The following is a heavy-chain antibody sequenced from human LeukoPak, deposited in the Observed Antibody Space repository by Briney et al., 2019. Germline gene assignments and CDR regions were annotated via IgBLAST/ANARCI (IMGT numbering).Heavy chain of an antibody. CDR3: ARKKNYDFWSGYTKVWFDP. D-gene: IGHD3-3*01. J-gene: IGHJ5*02. Sequence: PSETLSLTCAVYGGSFSGYYWSWIRQPPGKGLEWIGEINHSGSTNYNPSLKSRVTISVDTSKNQFSLKLSSVTAADTAVYYRARKKNYDFWSGYTKVWFDPWGQGTLVTVSS. V-gene: IGHV4-34*01. CDR1: GGSFSGYY. CDR2: INHSGST.